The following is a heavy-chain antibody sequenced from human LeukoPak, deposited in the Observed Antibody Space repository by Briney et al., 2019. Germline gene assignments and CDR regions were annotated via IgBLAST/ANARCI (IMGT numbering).Heavy chain of an antibody. CDR3: AREMRSLYSYADGTVIDY. CDR1: GFTFSSYW. J-gene: IGHJ4*02. Sequence: GGSLRLSCAASGFTFSSYWMSWVRQAPGKGLEWVANIKQDGSEKYYVDSVKGRFTISRDNAKNSLYLQMNSLRAEDTAVYYCAREMRSLYSYADGTVIDYWGQGTLVTVSS. V-gene: IGHV3-7*01. CDR2: IKQDGSEK. D-gene: IGHD5-18*01.